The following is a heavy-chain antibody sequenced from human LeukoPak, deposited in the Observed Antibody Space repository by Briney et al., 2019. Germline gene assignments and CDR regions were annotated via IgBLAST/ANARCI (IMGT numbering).Heavy chain of an antibody. V-gene: IGHV3-53*01. CDR1: GFTVGSHY. Sequence: PGGSLRLSCTASGFTVGSHYISWVRQAPGKGLEWVSCIYSGGSTYYADSVKGRFTISRDNSKNTVLLQMNSLRAEDTAMYYCARGGWTYGRYYYFDYWGQGSLVTVSS. CDR3: ARGGWTYGRYYYFDY. D-gene: IGHD1-26*01. J-gene: IGHJ4*02. CDR2: IYSGGST.